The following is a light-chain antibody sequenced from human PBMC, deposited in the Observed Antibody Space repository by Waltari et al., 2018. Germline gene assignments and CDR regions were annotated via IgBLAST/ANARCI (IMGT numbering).Light chain of an antibody. V-gene: IGLV2-14*03. J-gene: IGLJ2*01. Sequence: QSALTQPTSVSGSPGQSITISCTGTSRDIGAYNYVCWYRQYPGKAPKLIISDVNTRPSVISNRFSGSKSGNTASLTISGLQAEDEADYYCSSYTSSSTLVFGGGTRLTVL. CDR1: SRDIGAYNY. CDR3: SSYTSSSTLV. CDR2: DVN.